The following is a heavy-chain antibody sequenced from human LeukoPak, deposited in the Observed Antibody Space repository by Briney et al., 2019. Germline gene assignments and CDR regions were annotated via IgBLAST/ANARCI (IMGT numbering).Heavy chain of an antibody. V-gene: IGHV4-38-2*02. Sequence: SETLSLTCTVSGYFIRSGFYWGWIRQPPGKGLEWIGSFYHSGSTYYNPSLESRVTISVDTSKNQFSLKLSSVTAADTAVYYCARGRKYSYGYRVNELGSGYFDNWGQGTLVTVSS. CDR3: ARGRKYSYGYRVNELGSGYFDN. J-gene: IGHJ4*02. CDR1: GYFIRSGFY. D-gene: IGHD5-18*01. CDR2: FYHSGST.